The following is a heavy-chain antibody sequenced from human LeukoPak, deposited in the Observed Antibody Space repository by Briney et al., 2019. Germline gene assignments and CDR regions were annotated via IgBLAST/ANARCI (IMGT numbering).Heavy chain of an antibody. CDR2: ISGSSSYI. CDR3: ARADILTGSPYY. Sequence: GGSLRLSCAASGFTFSRYSMNWVRQAPGKGLEWVSSISGSSSYIYYADSVKGRFTISRDNAKNSLYLQMNSLRAEDTAVYYCARADILTGSPYYWGQGTLVTVSS. CDR1: GFTFSRYS. J-gene: IGHJ4*02. D-gene: IGHD3-9*01. V-gene: IGHV3-21*01.